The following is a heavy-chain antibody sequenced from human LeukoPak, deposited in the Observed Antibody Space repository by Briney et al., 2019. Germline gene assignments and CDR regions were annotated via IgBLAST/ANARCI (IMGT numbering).Heavy chain of an antibody. D-gene: IGHD3-22*01. CDR3: ARAGSKGDSSGYPGAFDI. CDR2: INPNSGGT. CDR1: GYTFTGYY. Sequence: ASVKVSCKASGYTFTGYYMHWVRQAPGQGLEWMGRINPNSGGTNYAQKFQGRVTMTRDTSISTAYMELSRLRSDDTAVYYCARAGSKGDSSGYPGAFDIWGQGTMVTVSS. V-gene: IGHV1-2*06. J-gene: IGHJ3*02.